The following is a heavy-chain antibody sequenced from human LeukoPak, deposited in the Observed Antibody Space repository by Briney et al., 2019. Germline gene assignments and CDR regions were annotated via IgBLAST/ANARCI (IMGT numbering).Heavy chain of an antibody. CDR3: ARGGRFDIFVPGEAGFDY. CDR2: IYGGGTT. CDR1: GFSVSSNY. Sequence: PGGSLRLSCAASGFSVSSNYMSWVRQAPGKGLEWVSVIYGGGTTNYADSVKGRFTIPRDNSKNTLDLQMNSLRAEDTAVYYCARGGRFDIFVPGEAGFDYWGQGTLVTVSS. V-gene: IGHV3-53*01. J-gene: IGHJ4*02. D-gene: IGHD3-10*02.